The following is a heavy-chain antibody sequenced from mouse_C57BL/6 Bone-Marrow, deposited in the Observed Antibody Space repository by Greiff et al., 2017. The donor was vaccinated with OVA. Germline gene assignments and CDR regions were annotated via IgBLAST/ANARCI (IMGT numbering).Heavy chain of an antibody. Sequence: EVKVVESGGGLVQPGGSLKLSCAASGFTFSDYYMYWVRQTPEKRLEWVAYISNGGGSTYYPDTVKGRFTISRDNAKNTLYLQMSRLKSEDTAMYYCARQYYYGSSYVFDYWGQGTTLTVSS. V-gene: IGHV5-12*01. J-gene: IGHJ2*01. CDR3: ARQYYYGSSYVFDY. CDR1: GFTFSDYY. CDR2: ISNGGGST. D-gene: IGHD1-1*01.